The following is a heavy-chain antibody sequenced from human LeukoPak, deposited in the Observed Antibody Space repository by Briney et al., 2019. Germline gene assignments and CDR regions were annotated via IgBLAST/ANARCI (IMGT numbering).Heavy chain of an antibody. CDR3: ARATVIGIFDY. V-gene: IGHV1-3*03. D-gene: IGHD3-22*01. CDR2: INAGNGNT. J-gene: IGHJ4*02. CDR1: GYTFTSYA. Sequence: ASVKVSCKASGYTFTSYAMHWVRQAPGQRLEWMGWINAGNGNTKYSQDFQGRVTITRDTSTSTAYMELSSLRSEDMAVYYCARATVIGIFDYWGQGTLVTVSS.